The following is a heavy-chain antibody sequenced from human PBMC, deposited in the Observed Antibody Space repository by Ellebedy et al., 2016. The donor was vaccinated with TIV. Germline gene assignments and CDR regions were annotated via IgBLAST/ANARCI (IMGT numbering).Heavy chain of an antibody. CDR3: AKGETRLVTAGGD. CDR2: ISGSGGST. D-gene: IGHD6-19*01. Sequence: GESLKISCAASGFTFSSYAMSWVRPAPGKGLEWVSAISGSGGSTYYADSVKGRFTISRDNSKNTLYLQMNSLRAEDTAVYYCAKGETRLVTAGGDWGQGTLVTVSS. V-gene: IGHV3-23*01. CDR1: GFTFSSYA. J-gene: IGHJ4*02.